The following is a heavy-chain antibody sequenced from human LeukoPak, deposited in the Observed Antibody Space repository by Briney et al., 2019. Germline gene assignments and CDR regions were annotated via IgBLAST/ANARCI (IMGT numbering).Heavy chain of an antibody. CDR2: ISGSGGST. J-gene: IGHJ4*02. V-gene: IGHV3-23*01. D-gene: IGHD3-22*01. CDR3: AKALGYYDSSGYYPLQFDY. Sequence: GGSLRLSCAASGFTFSSYAMSWVRQAPGKGLEWVSAISGSGGSTYYADSVKGRFTISRDNSKNTLYLQMNSLRAEDTAVYYCAKALGYYDSSGYYPLQFDYWGQGTLVTVSS. CDR1: GFTFSSYA.